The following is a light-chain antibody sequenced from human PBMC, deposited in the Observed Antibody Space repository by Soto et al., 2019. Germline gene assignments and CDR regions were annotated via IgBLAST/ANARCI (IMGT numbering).Light chain of an antibody. V-gene: IGKV3-15*01. CDR1: QSVRNN. CDR3: QQYNNWPLT. Sequence: EIVMTQSPATLSVSPGERAKFSCRASQSVRNNLAWFQQKPGQAPRLLIYGASTSATGIPARFSGSGSGTEFNLTISRLQSEDFAVYYCQQYNNWPLTFGGGSKVEIK. J-gene: IGKJ4*01. CDR2: GAS.